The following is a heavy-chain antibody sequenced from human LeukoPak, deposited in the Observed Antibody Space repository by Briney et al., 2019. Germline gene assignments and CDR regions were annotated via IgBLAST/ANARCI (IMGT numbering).Heavy chain of an antibody. J-gene: IGHJ6*03. V-gene: IGHV3-21*01. CDR1: GFTFDDYG. CDR3: ARAGDYYGSGSYPPPVYYYYMDV. D-gene: IGHD3-10*01. Sequence: PGGSLRLSCAASGFTFDDYGMSWVRQAPGKGLEWVSSISSSSSYIYYADSVKGRFTISRDNAKNSLYLQMNSLRAEDTAVYYCARAGDYYGSGSYPPPVYYYYMDVWGKGTTVTVSS. CDR2: ISSSSSYI.